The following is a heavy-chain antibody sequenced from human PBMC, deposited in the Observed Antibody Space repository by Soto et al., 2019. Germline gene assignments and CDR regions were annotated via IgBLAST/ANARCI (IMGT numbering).Heavy chain of an antibody. D-gene: IGHD6-13*01. V-gene: IGHV4-34*01. CDR2: INHSGST. CDR3: AREQTYYYYYMDV. J-gene: IGHJ6*03. CDR1: GGSFSGYY. Sequence: QVQLQQWGAGLLKPSETLSLTCAVYGGSFSGYYWSWIRQPPGKGLEWIGEINHSGSTNYNPSLKRRVTISVDTSKNQFSLKLSSVTAADTAVYYCAREQTYYYYYMDVWGKGTTVTVSS.